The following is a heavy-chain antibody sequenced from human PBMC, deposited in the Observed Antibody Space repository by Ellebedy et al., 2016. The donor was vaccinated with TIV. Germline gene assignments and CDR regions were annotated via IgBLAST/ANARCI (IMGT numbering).Heavy chain of an antibody. CDR1: GFTFSSFV. CDR2: IRSAGDP. CDR3: ARTDSSRTYWYFDL. Sequence: GESLKISCAASGFTFSSFVMHWVRQTSGKGLEWVSAIRSAGDPYYRDSVKGRFTISRENATNSFYLQMNNLRAGDTAVYYCARTDSSRTYWYFDLWGRGTLVTVSS. J-gene: IGHJ2*01. D-gene: IGHD3-22*01. V-gene: IGHV3-13*05.